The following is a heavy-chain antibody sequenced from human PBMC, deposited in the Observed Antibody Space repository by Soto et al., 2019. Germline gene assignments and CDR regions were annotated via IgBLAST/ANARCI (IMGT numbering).Heavy chain of an antibody. CDR3: VRDLGFWTTL. J-gene: IGHJ4*02. D-gene: IGHD3-3*01. V-gene: IGHV3-7*01. CDR2: IDKNGSGK. CDR1: GFSFSDFP. Sequence: DVQLVESGGGLVQPGGSLRLSCVASGFSFSDFPMSWARQTSGRGLEWVATIDKNGSGKSYVDSVRGRFTISRDNAESSLSLQRTSLTAEDTALYYCVRDLGFWTTLWGQGTLVTVSS.